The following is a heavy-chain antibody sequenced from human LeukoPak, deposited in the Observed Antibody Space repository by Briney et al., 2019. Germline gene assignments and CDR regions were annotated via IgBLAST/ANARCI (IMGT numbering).Heavy chain of an antibody. Sequence: SETLSLTCTVSGGSISNNNYYWSWIRQPPGKELEWIASINYGGTPYYNPSLKSRVTISVDPPKNQFSLGLSSVTAADTAVFFCARYVVSASGRFYFDYWGQGSLVTVSS. J-gene: IGHJ4*02. CDR3: ARYVVSASGRFYFDY. CDR2: INYGGTP. D-gene: IGHD3-10*01. CDR1: GGSISNNNYY. V-gene: IGHV4-39*01.